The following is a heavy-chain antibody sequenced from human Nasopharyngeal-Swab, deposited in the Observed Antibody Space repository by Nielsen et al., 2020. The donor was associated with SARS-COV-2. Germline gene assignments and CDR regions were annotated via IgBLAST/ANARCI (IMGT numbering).Heavy chain of an antibody. Sequence: GSLRLSCAVYGGSFSGYYWSWIRQPPGKGLEWIGYIYYSGSTNYNPSLKSRVTISVDTSKNQFSLKLSSVTAADTAVYYCASASKGGRAFDIWGQGTMVTVSS. CDR1: GGSFSGYY. J-gene: IGHJ3*02. CDR2: IYYSGST. CDR3: ASASKGGRAFDI. V-gene: IGHV4-59*01. D-gene: IGHD2-15*01.